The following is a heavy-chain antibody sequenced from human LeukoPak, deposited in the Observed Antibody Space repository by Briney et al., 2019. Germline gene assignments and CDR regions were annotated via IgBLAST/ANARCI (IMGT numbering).Heavy chain of an antibody. J-gene: IGHJ4*02. V-gene: IGHV3-72*01. CDR1: GFTLSEHY. CDR3: ARAQDFGDYTSAYNFDS. Sequence: GGSLRLSCAASGFTLSEHYMDWVRQAPGKGLEWIGRSRDKANSHTTEYAASVKGRFTISRDDSKNSLYLQMNSLKTEDTAVYFCARAQDFGDYTSAYNFDSWGQGTLVTVSS. CDR2: SRDKANSHTT. D-gene: IGHD4-17*01.